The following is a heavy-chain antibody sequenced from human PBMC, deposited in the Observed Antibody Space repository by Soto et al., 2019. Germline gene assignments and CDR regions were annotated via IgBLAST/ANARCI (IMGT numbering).Heavy chain of an antibody. D-gene: IGHD2-21*02. CDR2: VNPSGGHT. Sequence: QVQLMQSGAEVKKPGASVKVSCKASGDTFTDYYIHWVRQAPGQGLEWMGTVNPSGGHTTYAQHFLGRVTMTRDTSTLTLYMGLTSLRSEDTAVYYCARGGHVVVVTAALDYWGQGTLVTVSS. CDR3: ARGGHVVVVTAALDY. V-gene: IGHV1-46*01. J-gene: IGHJ4*02. CDR1: GDTFTDYY.